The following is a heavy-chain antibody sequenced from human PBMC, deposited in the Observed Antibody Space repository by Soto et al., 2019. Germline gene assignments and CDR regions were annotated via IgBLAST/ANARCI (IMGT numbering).Heavy chain of an antibody. J-gene: IGHJ6*02. D-gene: IGHD3-10*01. CDR3: ARGRAYYGSGSYYNRYYYGMDV. CDR2: INHSGST. V-gene: IGHV4-34*01. CDR1: GGSFSGYY. Sequence: SETLSLTCAVYGGSFSGYYWSWIRQPPGKGLEWIGEINHSGSTNYNPSLKSRVTISVDTSKNQFSLKLSSVTAADTAVYYCARGRAYYGSGSYYNRYYYGMDVWGQGTTVTVS.